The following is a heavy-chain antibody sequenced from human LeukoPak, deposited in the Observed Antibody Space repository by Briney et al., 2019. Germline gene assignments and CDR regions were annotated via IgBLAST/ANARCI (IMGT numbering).Heavy chain of an antibody. Sequence: KVSCXXSGYTFTINHIHWVRQAPGQGLEWMGVINPSGDSTTYAQNFQGRVTMTRDTSTSTVYMELRSLRSEDTAIYYCAKLATSDTGETYWGQGTLVTVSS. CDR1: GYTFTINH. CDR2: INPSGDST. CDR3: AKLATSDTGETY. V-gene: IGHV1-46*01. D-gene: IGHD3-16*01. J-gene: IGHJ4*02.